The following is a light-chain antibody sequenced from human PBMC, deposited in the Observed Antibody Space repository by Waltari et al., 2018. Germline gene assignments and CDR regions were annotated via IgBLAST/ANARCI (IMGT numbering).Light chain of an antibody. Sequence: EIVLTQSPGTLSLSPGARATLSCRASQSVSSSYLAWYQQKPGQAPRLLIQGASSRATGIPDRFSGSGSGTDFTLTISRLEPEDLAVYYCQQYGSSPPITFGQGTRLEIK. CDR3: QQYGSSPPIT. CDR2: GAS. CDR1: QSVSSSY. V-gene: IGKV3-20*01. J-gene: IGKJ5*01.